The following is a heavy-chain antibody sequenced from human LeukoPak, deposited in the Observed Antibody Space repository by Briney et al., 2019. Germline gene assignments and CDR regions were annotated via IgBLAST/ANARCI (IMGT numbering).Heavy chain of an antibody. CDR2: ISSSGSTI. V-gene: IGHV3-48*03. J-gene: IGHJ5*02. D-gene: IGHD2-2*01. CDR1: GFTFSSYE. CDR3: ARWAAAIGIDWFDP. Sequence: GGSLRLSCAASGFTFSSYEMNWVRQAPGKGLEWVSYISSSGSTIYYADSVKGRFSISRDNAKNSLYLQMNSLRAEDTAVYYCARWAAAIGIDWFDPWGQGTLVTVSS.